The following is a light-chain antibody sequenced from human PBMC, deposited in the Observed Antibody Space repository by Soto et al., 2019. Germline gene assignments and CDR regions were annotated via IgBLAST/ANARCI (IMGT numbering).Light chain of an antibody. Sequence: QSALTQPASVSGSPGQSITISCTGTSSDVGGYNYVSWYQQHPGKAPKLMIYEVSNRPSGVSNRFSGSKSGNTASLTISGLQAEEEADYYCSSSTSSSTLVFGTGTKVTVL. V-gene: IGLV2-14*01. CDR3: SSSTSSSTLV. CDR2: EVS. J-gene: IGLJ1*01. CDR1: SSDVGGYNY.